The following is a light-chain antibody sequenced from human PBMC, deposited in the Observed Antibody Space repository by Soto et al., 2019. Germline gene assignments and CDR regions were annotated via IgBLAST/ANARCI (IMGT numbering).Light chain of an antibody. V-gene: IGKV1D-13*01. CDR3: QQFNNYPST. CDR1: QDIRGA. CDR2: DVS. J-gene: IGKJ5*01. Sequence: AIQVTQSPSSLSASVGDRVTITCRASQDIRGALAWYQQKPGKAPKLLIYDVSTVQSGVPSRFSGRASGTEFNNTITSLHPEDFETAYCQQFNNYPSTFGQGTRL.